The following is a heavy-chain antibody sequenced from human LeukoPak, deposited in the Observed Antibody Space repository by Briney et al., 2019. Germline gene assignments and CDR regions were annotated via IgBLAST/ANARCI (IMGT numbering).Heavy chain of an antibody. CDR2: ISDSGGST. Sequence: PGGSLRLSCAASGFTFSNYAMNWVRQAPGKGLEWVSGISDSGGSTYYADSVRGRFTISRDNSKNMLYLQMNSLRAEDTAVYYCAKVSESNYDFLTGYYTPYYFDYWGQGTLVTVSS. CDR3: AKVSESNYDFLTGYYTPYYFDY. CDR1: GFTFSNYA. D-gene: IGHD3-9*01. V-gene: IGHV3-23*01. J-gene: IGHJ4*02.